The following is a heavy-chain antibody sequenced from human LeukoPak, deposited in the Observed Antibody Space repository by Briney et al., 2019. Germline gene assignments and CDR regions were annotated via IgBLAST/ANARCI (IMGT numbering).Heavy chain of an antibody. CDR3: VKDLSKGLLYRWVMFYFVY. J-gene: IGHJ4*02. CDR2: LWYGGRNK. V-gene: IGHV3-30*02. D-gene: IGHD3-10*01. CDR1: GFTFSSYG. Sequence: PGGSLSLFCAPSGFTFSSYGMHWVCHAPGRGLEGLAFLWYGGRNKYYVDSVQGRYTMSRDHTKNTLYLQLNSMRAHDPAVYYCVKDLSKGLLYRWVMFYFVYGGEGPRVTVSS.